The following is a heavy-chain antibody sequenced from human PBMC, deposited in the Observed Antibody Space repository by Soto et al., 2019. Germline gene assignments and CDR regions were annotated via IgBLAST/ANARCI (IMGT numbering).Heavy chain of an antibody. J-gene: IGHJ4*02. Sequence: GGSLRLSCAASGFTFSSYSMNWVRQAPGKGLEWVSSISSSSSYIYYADSVKGRFTISRDNAKNSLYLQMNSLRAEDTAVYYCARDSGYCSGGSCSLHDYWGQGTLVTVSS. V-gene: IGHV3-21*01. D-gene: IGHD2-15*01. CDR2: ISSSSSYI. CDR3: ARDSGYCSGGSCSLHDY. CDR1: GFTFSSYS.